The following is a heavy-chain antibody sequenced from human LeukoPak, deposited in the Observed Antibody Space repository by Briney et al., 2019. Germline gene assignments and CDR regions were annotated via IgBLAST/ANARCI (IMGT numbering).Heavy chain of an antibody. D-gene: IGHD3-22*01. J-gene: IGHJ4*02. CDR3: ATGTYYYDSRALPAPIC. CDR2: FDPEDGET. CDR1: GYTLTELS. Sequence: ASVKVSCKVSGYTLTELSMHWVRQAPGKGLEWMGGFDPEDGETIYAQKFQGRVTMTEDTSTDTAYMELSSLRSEDTAVYYCATGTYYYDSRALPAPICWGQGTLVTVSS. V-gene: IGHV1-24*01.